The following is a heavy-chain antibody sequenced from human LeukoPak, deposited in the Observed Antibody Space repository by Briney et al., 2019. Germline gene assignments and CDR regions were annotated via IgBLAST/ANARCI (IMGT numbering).Heavy chain of an antibody. CDR2: VYYVGTT. CDR1: GGSISNYY. Sequence: SETLSLTCTVSGGSISNYYWSWIRQPPGKGLEWIGFVYYVGTTNYSPSLKSRVTISVDTSKNQFSLKVSSVTAADTAVYYCAREDYCSGGICYPMKFDYWGQGTLATVSS. J-gene: IGHJ4*02. V-gene: IGHV4-59*01. CDR3: AREDYCSGGICYPMKFDY. D-gene: IGHD2-15*01.